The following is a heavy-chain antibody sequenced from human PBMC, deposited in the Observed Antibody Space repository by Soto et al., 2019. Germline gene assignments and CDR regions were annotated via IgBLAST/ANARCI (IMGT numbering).Heavy chain of an antibody. CDR3: ARIRDYYASPITIRPWFDP. CDR1: GDSISNNY. Sequence: ASETLSLTCIVSGDSISNNYRSWIRQPPGKGPEWIGYIYHSGNTNYNPSLKSRVTISVDTSKNQFSLKLSSLTAADTAVYYCARIRDYYASPITIRPWFDPWGQGTLVTVSS. D-gene: IGHD3-16*01. J-gene: IGHJ5*02. V-gene: IGHV4-59*01. CDR2: IYHSGNT.